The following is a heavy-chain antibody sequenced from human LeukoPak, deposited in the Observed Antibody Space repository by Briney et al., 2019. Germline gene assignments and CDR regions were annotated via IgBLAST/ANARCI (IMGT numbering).Heavy chain of an antibody. CDR1: TFTFSSYA. V-gene: IGHV3-23*01. J-gene: IGHJ3*02. Sequence: PGGSLRLSCAASTFTFSSYAMKWVRQAPGEGREWVSGISTSGDRTYYADSVKGRSTICRDNLKNTPYLQMNNLRGEDTAGYYCAQRNTATNAFDIWGQGTVVTVSS. CDR2: ISTSGDRT. CDR3: AQRNTATNAFDI. D-gene: IGHD5-18*01.